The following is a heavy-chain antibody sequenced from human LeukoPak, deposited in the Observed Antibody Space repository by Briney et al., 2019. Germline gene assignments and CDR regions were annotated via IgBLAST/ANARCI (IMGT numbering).Heavy chain of an antibody. J-gene: IGHJ4*02. CDR3: AREFGYAVTSLDY. CDR2: IYTSGST. D-gene: IGHD4-17*01. Sequence: SQTMSLTCTVSGGSISSGSHYWSWIRQPAGKGLEWIGRIYTSGSTHYNPSLKSRVTISVDTSKNQFSLKLSSVTAADTAVNYCAREFGYAVTSLDYWGQGTLVTVSS. V-gene: IGHV4-61*02. CDR1: GGSISSGSHY.